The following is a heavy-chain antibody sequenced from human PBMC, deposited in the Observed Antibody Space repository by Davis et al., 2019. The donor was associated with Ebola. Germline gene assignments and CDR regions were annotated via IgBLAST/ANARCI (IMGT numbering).Heavy chain of an antibody. CDR3: ARNYGSGSYPFDY. CDR1: SGSISTFF. V-gene: IGHV4-59*12. J-gene: IGHJ4*02. D-gene: IGHD3-10*01. Sequence: SETLSLTCTVSSGSISTFFWSWIRQPPGKGLEWIGYIYYSGTTNYNPSLKSRVTISVDRSKNQFSLKLSSVTAADTAVYYCARNYGSGSYPFDYWGQGTLVTVSS. CDR2: IYYSGTT.